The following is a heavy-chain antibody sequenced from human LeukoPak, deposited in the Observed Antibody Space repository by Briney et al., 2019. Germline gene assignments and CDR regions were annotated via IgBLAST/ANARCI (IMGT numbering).Heavy chain of an antibody. CDR1: GGSISSYY. J-gene: IGHJ4*02. CDR3: AREAEAKYSNYVDY. CDR2: IYYGGST. Sequence: PSETLSLTCTVSGGSISSYYWSWIRQPPGKGLEWIGYIYYGGSTNYNPSLKSRVTISVDTSKNQFSLKLSSVTAADTAVYYCAREAEAKYSNYVDYWGQGPLVTVSS. D-gene: IGHD4-11*01. V-gene: IGHV4-59*01.